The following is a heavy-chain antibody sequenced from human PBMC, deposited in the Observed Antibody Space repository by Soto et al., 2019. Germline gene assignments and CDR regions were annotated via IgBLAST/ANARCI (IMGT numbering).Heavy chain of an antibody. CDR1: SGSFTGHF. Sequence: SETLSLTCAVSSGSFTGHFWNWIRQPPGKGLEWIGEINPTRGTNYNPSLKSRVAIFMDTSTNQFSLKLTSVTAADTAVYYCARHPSGTYLRVDVEDWGQGTRVTVSS. D-gene: IGHD1-26*01. V-gene: IGHV4-34*01. CDR2: INPTRGT. J-gene: IGHJ4*02. CDR3: ARHPSGTYLRVDVED.